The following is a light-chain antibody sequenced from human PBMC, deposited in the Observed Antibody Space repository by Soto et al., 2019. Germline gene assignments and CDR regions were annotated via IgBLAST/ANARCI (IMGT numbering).Light chain of an antibody. CDR3: SSYTTTTTREGV. CDR1: SRAIGTYKY. V-gene: IGLV2-14*03. CDR2: DVS. J-gene: IGLJ1*01. Sequence: QSVLTQPASVSGSPGQSITLSCTGTSRAIGTYKYVSWYQQHPGKAPKLIIFDVSSRPSGVSTRFSGSKSGNTASLTISGLQTEDEADYFCSSYTTTTTREGVFGTGTKRTGL.